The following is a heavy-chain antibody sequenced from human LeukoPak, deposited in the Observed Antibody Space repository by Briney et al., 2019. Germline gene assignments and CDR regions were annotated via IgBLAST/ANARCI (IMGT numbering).Heavy chain of an antibody. J-gene: IGHJ4*02. CDR1: GFTFSSYG. V-gene: IGHV3-30*18. CDR2: ISYDGSNK. D-gene: IGHD5-12*01. CDR3: AKENIVATHFDY. Sequence: GRSLRLSCAASGFTFSSYGMHWVRQAPGKGLEWVAVISYDGSNKYYADSVKGRFTISRDNSKNTLYLQMNSLRAEDTAVYYCAKENIVATHFDYWGQGTLVIVSS.